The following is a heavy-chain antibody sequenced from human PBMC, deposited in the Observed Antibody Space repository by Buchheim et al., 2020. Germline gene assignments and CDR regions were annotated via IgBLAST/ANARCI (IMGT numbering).Heavy chain of an antibody. CDR2: IRSDGSNK. V-gene: IGHV3-30*02. CDR3: AKGGQHIVVVTAMISGMDV. CDR1: GFTFSSYG. D-gene: IGHD2-21*02. Sequence: QVQLVESGGGVVQPGRSLRRSCAASGFTFSSYGMHGVRQAPGKGLAWVAFIRSDGSNKYYADFVKGRFTISRDNSKNMLYLQRSSLRAEETAVYYCAKGGQHIVVVTAMISGMDVWGQGTT. J-gene: IGHJ6*01.